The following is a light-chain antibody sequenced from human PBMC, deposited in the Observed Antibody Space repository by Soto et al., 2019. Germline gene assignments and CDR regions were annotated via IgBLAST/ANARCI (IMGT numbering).Light chain of an antibody. CDR3: QQYNNWPQT. V-gene: IGKV3-20*01. J-gene: IGKJ1*01. CDR1: QSLSSSS. Sequence: EIVLTQSPGTLSLSPRETATLSCRASQSLSSSSLAWYQQEPGQAPGLLIYGASNRATGIPDRFSGSGSGTDFTLTISGLQSEDVAVYYCQQYNNWPQTLGQGTKVDIK. CDR2: GAS.